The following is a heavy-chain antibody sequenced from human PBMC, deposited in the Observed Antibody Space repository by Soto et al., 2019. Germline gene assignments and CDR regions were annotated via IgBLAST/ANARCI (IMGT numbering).Heavy chain of an antibody. D-gene: IGHD6-6*01. CDR3: VRDFGSSSEGGMDV. V-gene: IGHV3-53*01. Sequence: GSLRLCCAAPRFTFSSNYMSWVGQAPGKGLEWVSVIYSGGITFYADSVKGRFTISRDNSKNTLYLQMNNLRGEDTAVYYCVRDFGSSSEGGMDVWGQATTVTVSS. J-gene: IGHJ6*02. CDR1: RFTFSSNY. CDR2: IYSGGIT.